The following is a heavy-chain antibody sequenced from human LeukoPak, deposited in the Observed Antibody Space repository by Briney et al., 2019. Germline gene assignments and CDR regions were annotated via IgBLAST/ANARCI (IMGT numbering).Heavy chain of an antibody. CDR1: GGSIGSSSYY. CDR3: ARGISSSWYAGYYYYGMDV. J-gene: IGHJ6*02. Sequence: SETLSLTCTVSGGSIGSSSYYWGWIRQPPGKGLEWIGYIYYSGSTNYNPSLKSRVTISVDTSKNQFSLKLSSVTAADTAVYYCARGISSSWYAGYYYYGMDVWGQGTTVTVSS. D-gene: IGHD6-13*01. CDR2: IYYSGST. V-gene: IGHV4-61*05.